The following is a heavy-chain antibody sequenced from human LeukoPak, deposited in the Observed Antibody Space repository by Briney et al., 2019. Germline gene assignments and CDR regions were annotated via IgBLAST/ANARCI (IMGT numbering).Heavy chain of an antibody. CDR2: ISYDGSNK. CDR1: GFTLSSYA. J-gene: IGHJ4*02. Sequence: GRSLRLSCAASGFTLSSYAMPWVRQAPGKGLEWVAVISYDGSNKYYADSVKGRYTISRDNSKNTLYLQMNSLRAEDTAVYYCARDKHIVVVTAIRQYYFDYWGQGTLVTVSS. CDR3: ARDKHIVVVTAIRQYYFDY. D-gene: IGHD2-21*02. V-gene: IGHV3-30*04.